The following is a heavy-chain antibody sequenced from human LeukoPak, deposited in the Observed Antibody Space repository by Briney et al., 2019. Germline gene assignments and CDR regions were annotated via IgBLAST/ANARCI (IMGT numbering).Heavy chain of an antibody. Sequence: GGSLRLSCAASEFSFSTNWMHWVRQTPGKGLEWVAELNEDGSVKYYVDSVKGRFTISRDNAESLLFLQMYNLRTEDTGVYFCANVPRSTVSYWGRGTLVTVSS. CDR2: LNEDGSVK. CDR1: EFSFSTNW. D-gene: IGHD2-2*01. V-gene: IGHV3-7*01. CDR3: ANVPRSTVSY. J-gene: IGHJ4*02.